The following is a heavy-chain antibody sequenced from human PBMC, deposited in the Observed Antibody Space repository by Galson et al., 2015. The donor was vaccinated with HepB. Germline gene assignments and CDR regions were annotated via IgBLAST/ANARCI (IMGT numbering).Heavy chain of an antibody. Sequence: SLRLSCAASGFTFSSYSMNWVRQAPGKGLEWVSSISSSSSYIYYADSVKGRFTISRDNAKNSLYLQMNSLRAEDTAVYYCARGGWAAAGTYAYWGQGTLVTVSS. CDR3: ARGGWAAAGTYAY. V-gene: IGHV3-21*01. CDR1: GFTFSSYS. J-gene: IGHJ4*02. CDR2: ISSSSSYI. D-gene: IGHD6-13*01.